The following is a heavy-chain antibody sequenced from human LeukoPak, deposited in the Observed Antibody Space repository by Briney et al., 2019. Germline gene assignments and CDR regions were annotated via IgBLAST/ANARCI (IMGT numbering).Heavy chain of an antibody. V-gene: IGHV4-30-4*01. CDR2: IYYSGST. CDR1: GGSISSGDYY. CDR3: ARDARGENDY. Sequence: SETLSLTCTVSGGSISSGDYYWSWIRQPLGKGLEWIGYIYYSGSTYYNPSLKSRVTISVDTSKNQFSLKLSSVTAADTAVYYCARDARGENDYWGQGTLVTVSS. J-gene: IGHJ4*02.